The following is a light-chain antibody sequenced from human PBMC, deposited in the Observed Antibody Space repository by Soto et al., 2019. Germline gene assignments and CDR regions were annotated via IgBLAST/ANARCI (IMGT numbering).Light chain of an antibody. V-gene: IGKV3-20*01. Sequence: EIVLTQSPVTLSLSPGERATLSCRASQSVGNNYLAWFQHKPGQAPRLLIYGASSRATGIPDRFSGSGSGTDFTLTISRLEPEDFNVYYCQQYANSPLTFGQGTKVEIK. CDR2: GAS. CDR3: QQYANSPLT. CDR1: QSVGNNY. J-gene: IGKJ1*01.